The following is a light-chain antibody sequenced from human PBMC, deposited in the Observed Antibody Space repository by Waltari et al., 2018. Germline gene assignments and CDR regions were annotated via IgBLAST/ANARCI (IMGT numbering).Light chain of an antibody. CDR1: HSIRNN. J-gene: IGKJ1*01. V-gene: IGKV3-15*01. CDR3: QQFNTWWT. CDR2: GAS. Sequence: EIVLTQSPATMYVSPGERATLFCRASHSIRNNLAWYQQKPGQAPRLLIYGASTRATGIPARFSGSGSGTELTLTISSLQSEDFAVYYCQQFNTWWTFGQGTKVEFK.